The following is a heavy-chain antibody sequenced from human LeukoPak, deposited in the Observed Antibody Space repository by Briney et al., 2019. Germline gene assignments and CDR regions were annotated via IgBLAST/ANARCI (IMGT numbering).Heavy chain of an antibody. J-gene: IGHJ6*02. CDR3: AKARTGPVYYYYGMDV. CDR1: GFTFDDYA. CDR2: ISWNSGSI. Sequence: PLRLSCAASGFTFDDYAMHWVRQAPGKGLEWVSGISWNSGSIGYADSVKGRFTISRDNAKNSLYLQMNSLRAEDTALYYCAKARTGPVYYYYGMDVWGQGTTVTVSS. V-gene: IGHV3-9*01. D-gene: IGHD1-1*01.